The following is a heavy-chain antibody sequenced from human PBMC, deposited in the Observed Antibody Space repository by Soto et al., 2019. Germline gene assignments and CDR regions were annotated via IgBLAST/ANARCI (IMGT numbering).Heavy chain of an antibody. J-gene: IGHJ4*02. CDR2: IWYDGSYK. V-gene: IGHV3-33*01. D-gene: IGHD3-16*01. CDR1: GFTFSSYG. Sequence: QVQLVESGGGVVQPGRSLRLSCAASGFTFSSYGMHWVRQAPGKGLEWVAVIWYDGSYKYYAESVKGRFTISRDNSKNTLYLQVNSLRAEDTAVYYCAREGGNYDYIWGRYFDYWGQGTLVTVSS. CDR3: AREGGNYDYIWGRYFDY.